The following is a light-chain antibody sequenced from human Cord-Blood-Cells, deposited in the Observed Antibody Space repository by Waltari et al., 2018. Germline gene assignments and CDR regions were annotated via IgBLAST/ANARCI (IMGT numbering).Light chain of an antibody. CDR1: SSDVGSYNL. V-gene: IGLV2-23*01. CDR2: EGS. Sequence: GQSITISCTGTSSDVGSYNLVSWYQQHPGKAPKLMIYEGSKRPSGVSNRFSGSKSGNTASLTISGLQAEDEADYYCCSYAGSRVFGGGTKLTVL. J-gene: IGLJ3*02. CDR3: CSYAGSRV.